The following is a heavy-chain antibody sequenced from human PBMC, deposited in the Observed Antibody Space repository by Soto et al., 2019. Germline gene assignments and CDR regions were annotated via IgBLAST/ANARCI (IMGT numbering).Heavy chain of an antibody. V-gene: IGHV3-30*18. CDR3: AKDLTGTAHYGMDV. CDR2: ISYDGSNK. Sequence: QVQLVESGGGVVQPGRSLRLSCAASGFTFSSYGMHWVRQAPGKGLEWVAVISYDGSNKNYEDSVKGRFTISRDNSKNTLYLQMNSLRAEDTAVYYCAKDLTGTAHYGMDVWGQGTTVTVSS. J-gene: IGHJ6*02. CDR1: GFTFSSYG. D-gene: IGHD1-7*01.